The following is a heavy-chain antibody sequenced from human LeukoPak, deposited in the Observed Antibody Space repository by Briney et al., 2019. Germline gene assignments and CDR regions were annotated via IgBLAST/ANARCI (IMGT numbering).Heavy chain of an antibody. CDR1: GFTFSSYA. CDR3: AKDSHGSGSYYNLNWFDP. D-gene: IGHD3-10*01. Sequence: QSGGSLGLSCAASGFTFSSYAMSWVRQAPGKGLEWVSAISGSGGSTYYADSVKGRFTISRDNSKNTLYLQMNSLRAEDTAVYYCAKDSHGSGSYYNLNWFDPWGQGTLSPSPQ. V-gene: IGHV3-23*01. J-gene: IGHJ5*02. CDR2: ISGSGGST.